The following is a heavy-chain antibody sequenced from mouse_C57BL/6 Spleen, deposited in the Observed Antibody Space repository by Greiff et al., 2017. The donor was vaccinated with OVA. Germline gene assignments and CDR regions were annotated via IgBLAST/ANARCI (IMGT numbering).Heavy chain of an antibody. CDR2: ISDGGSYT. D-gene: IGHD2-12*01. V-gene: IGHV5-4*01. J-gene: IGHJ2*01. CDR1: GFTFSSYA. Sequence: EVQVVESGGGLVKPGGSLKLSCAASGFTFSSYAMSWVRQTPEKRLEWVATISDGGSYTYYPDNVKGRFTISRDNAKNNLYLQMSHLKSEDTAMYYCARDTMGGYWGQGTTLTVSS. CDR3: ARDTMGGY.